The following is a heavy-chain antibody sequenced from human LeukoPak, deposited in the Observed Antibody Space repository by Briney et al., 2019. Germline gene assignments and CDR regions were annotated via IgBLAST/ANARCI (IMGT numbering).Heavy chain of an antibody. V-gene: IGHV3-43*01. CDR2: TSWNGDIS. Sequence: GGSLRLSCAASGFTFDYHTMHWVRQTPRKGLEWVSLTSWNGDISYYADSFKGRFTISRDNNKNSLYLQMNSLRPEDTAFYYCAKDKGDGSFDFWGQGTLVTVSS. CDR3: AKDKGDGSFDF. D-gene: IGHD2-21*01. CDR1: GFTFDYHT. J-gene: IGHJ4*02.